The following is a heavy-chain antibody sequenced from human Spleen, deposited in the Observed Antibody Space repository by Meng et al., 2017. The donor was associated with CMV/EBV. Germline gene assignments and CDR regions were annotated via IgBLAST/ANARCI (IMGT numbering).Heavy chain of an antibody. CDR1: GFTLSSYT. D-gene: IGHD3-22*01. Sequence: GESLKISCAASGFTLSSYTMHWVRQAPGKGLEWVAVMSYDGSNKFYAGSVKGRFTISRENADNSLYLQMSSLRVGDTAVYYCASYDRRVNFDLWGRGTLVTVSS. CDR3: ASYDRRVNFDL. CDR2: MSYDGSNK. J-gene: IGHJ2*01. V-gene: IGHV3-30*14.